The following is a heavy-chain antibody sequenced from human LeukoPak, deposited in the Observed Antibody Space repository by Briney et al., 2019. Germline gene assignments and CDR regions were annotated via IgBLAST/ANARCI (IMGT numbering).Heavy chain of an antibody. CDR1: GFTFSSYW. J-gene: IGHJ5*02. D-gene: IGHD1-26*01. V-gene: IGHV3-7*04. CDR3: ARGHSGRWFWWFDA. CDR2: IKQDGSEI. Sequence: GGSLRLSCAASGFTFSSYWMCWVRQAPGRGLQWVASIKQDGSEIYYVDSVKGRFSISRDNDKNSLSLQMNSLRAEDTAVYYCARGHSGRWFWWFDAWGQGTLVTVSS.